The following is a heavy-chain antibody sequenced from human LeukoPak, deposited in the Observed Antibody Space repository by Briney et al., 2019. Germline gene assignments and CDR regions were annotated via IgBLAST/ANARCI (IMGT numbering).Heavy chain of an antibody. CDR1: GFTFGSYSMN. CDR2: IYYGGST. J-gene: IGHJ3*02. CDR3: ARAYYYASSAFDI. D-gene: IGHD3-22*01. Sequence: PGRSLRLSCAASGFTFGSYSMNWVRQPPGKGLECIGSIYYGGSTYYNPSLKSRVIISVDTSKNQFSLKLSSVTAADTAVYYCARAYYYASSAFDIWGQGTMVTVSS. V-gene: IGHV4-39*01.